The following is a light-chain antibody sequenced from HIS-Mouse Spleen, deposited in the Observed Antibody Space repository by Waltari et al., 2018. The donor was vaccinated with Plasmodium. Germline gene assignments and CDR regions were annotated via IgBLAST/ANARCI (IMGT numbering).Light chain of an antibody. CDR2: AVS. Sequence: QSALTQPPSASGSPGQSVTISCPGTTSAVGGYNYVSWYQQHPGKAPKRRIDAVSKRPSGVPERFSGSKSGNTASLTVSGLQAEDEADYYCSSYAGSNNLVFGGGTKLTVL. J-gene: IGLJ2*01. CDR3: SSYAGSNNLV. V-gene: IGLV2-8*01. CDR1: TSAVGGYNY.